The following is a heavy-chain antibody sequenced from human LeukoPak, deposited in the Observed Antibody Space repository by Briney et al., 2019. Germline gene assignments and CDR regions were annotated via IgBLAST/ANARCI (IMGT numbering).Heavy chain of an antibody. V-gene: IGHV4-61*02. CDR3: ARVEFSSSWGDSFDY. J-gene: IGHJ4*02. CDR2: IYTSGST. D-gene: IGHD6-13*01. Sequence: PSETLSLTCTVSGVSISSGSYYWSWIRQPAVKGLEWIGRIYTSGSTNYNPSLKSRVTISVDTPKNQFSLKLSSVTAADTAVYYCARVEFSSSWGDSFDYWGERTLVTVSS. CDR1: GVSISSGSYY.